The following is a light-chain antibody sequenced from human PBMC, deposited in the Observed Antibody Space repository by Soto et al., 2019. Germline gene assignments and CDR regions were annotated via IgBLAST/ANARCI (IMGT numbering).Light chain of an antibody. V-gene: IGKV1-9*01. J-gene: IGKJ4*01. Sequence: DIPLTQSPSFLSASVGDTVTITCRASQGMSTYLAWYQQKPGKVPKLLIRSASTLQSGVPPRFSGGGSGTEFTPTISTLQPDDSGIYYCQQLNGYQLAFGGGTNVEIK. CDR1: QGMSTY. CDR2: SAS. CDR3: QQLNGYQLA.